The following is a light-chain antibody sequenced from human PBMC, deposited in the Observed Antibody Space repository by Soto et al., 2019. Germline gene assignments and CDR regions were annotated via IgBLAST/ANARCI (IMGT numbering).Light chain of an antibody. CDR3: QHSNHLPL. Sequence: DIQMTHSPPSLSASVGDRVTITCHASQDIGTYLNWYQHKPGKAPNLVIYDASNLETGVPSRFSGGGSGTDFTFTISSLRPEDIATYYCQHSNHLPLFGPGTKVDIK. J-gene: IGKJ3*01. V-gene: IGKV1-33*01. CDR1: QDIGTY. CDR2: DAS.